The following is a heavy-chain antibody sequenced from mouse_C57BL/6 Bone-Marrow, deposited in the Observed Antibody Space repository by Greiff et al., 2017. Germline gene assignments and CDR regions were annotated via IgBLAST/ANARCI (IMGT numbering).Heavy chain of an antibody. V-gene: IGHV1-69*01. Sequence: QVQLQQPGAELVMPGASVKLSCKASGYTFTSYWMHWVKQRPGQGLEWIGEIDPSDSYTNYNQKFKGKSTLTVDKSSSTAYMQLSSLTSEDSAVYYCARGLLRRAMDYWGQGTSVTGSS. J-gene: IGHJ4*01. D-gene: IGHD2-3*01. CDR3: ARGLLRRAMDY. CDR1: GYTFTSYW. CDR2: IDPSDSYT.